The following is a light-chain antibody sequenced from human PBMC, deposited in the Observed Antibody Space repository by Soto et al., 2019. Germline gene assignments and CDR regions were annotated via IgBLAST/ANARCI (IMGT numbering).Light chain of an antibody. CDR3: AAWDDSLSVVV. J-gene: IGLJ2*01. CDR1: SSNIGSNY. CDR2: RNN. Sequence: QSVLTQPPSASGTPGQRVTISCSGSSSNIGSNYVYWYQQLPGTAPKLLIYRNNQRPSGVPDRFSGSKSGTSASLAISGLRSEDEADYYGAAWDDSLSVVVFGGGTKLTVL. V-gene: IGLV1-47*01.